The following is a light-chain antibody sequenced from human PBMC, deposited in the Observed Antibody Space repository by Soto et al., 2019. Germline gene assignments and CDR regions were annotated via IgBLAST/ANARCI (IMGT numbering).Light chain of an antibody. J-gene: IGKJ4*01. CDR3: QKYNSAPLT. CDR2: ATF. V-gene: IGKV1-27*01. Sequence: DVQMTQSPSSLSAFVGDRVTITCRASQGIAPYLAWFQQKPGKVPKLLIYATFTLKSGVPSRFSGSGSGTDFTLTISSPQTGDVGTYYCQKYNSAPLTFVGGTKVEIK. CDR1: QGIAPY.